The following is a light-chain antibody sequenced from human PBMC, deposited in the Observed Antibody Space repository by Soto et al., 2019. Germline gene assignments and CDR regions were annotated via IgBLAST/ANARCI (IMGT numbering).Light chain of an antibody. CDR1: QGIGNG. CDR3: LRHNDYPIT. CDR2: AAS. Sequence: DIQMTQSPSSLAASVGDRVTITCRASQGIGNGLSWFQQKPGKAPKRLIYAASTLQSGVPSRFSGSGSGTEFTLTISSLQPEDFATYCCLRHNDYPITFGQGTRLEIK. V-gene: IGKV1-17*01. J-gene: IGKJ5*01.